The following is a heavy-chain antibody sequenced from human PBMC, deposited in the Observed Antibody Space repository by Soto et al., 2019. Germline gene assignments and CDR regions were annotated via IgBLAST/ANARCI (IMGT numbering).Heavy chain of an antibody. CDR1: EVTIIGFC. Sequence: GFRRLWCAASEVTIIGFCVSWVSKAPRKGLERVANIKQAESEKYYVDSVKCRFTISRDNAKNALYLQMNSLRAEDTAVYYCAREGQLWYPAYFDYWGQGTLDTVSS. CDR2: IKQAESEK. V-gene: IGHV3-7*05. D-gene: IGHD5-18*01. CDR3: AREGQLWYPAYFDY. J-gene: IGHJ4*02.